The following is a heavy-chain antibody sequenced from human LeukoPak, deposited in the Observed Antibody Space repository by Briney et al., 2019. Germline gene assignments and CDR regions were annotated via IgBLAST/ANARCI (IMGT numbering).Heavy chain of an antibody. CDR1: GFTFSSYG. J-gene: IGHJ4*02. D-gene: IGHD3-10*01. CDR2: ISYDGSNK. V-gene: IGHV3-30*18. CDR3: AKTYYYGSGSYFYFDY. Sequence: PGRSLRLSCAASGFTFSSYGMHWVRQAPGKGLEWVAVISYDGSNKYYADSVKGRFTISRDNSKNTLYLQMNSLRAEDTAVYYCAKTYYYGSGSYFYFDYWGQGTLVTVSS.